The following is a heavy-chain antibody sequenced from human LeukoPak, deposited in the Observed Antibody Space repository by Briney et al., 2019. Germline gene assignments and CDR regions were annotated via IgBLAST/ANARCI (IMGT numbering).Heavy chain of an antibody. CDR3: ARVGFRRIAVAGPPVGAFDI. J-gene: IGHJ3*02. V-gene: IGHV4-39*07. CDR1: GGSVSSDNYY. D-gene: IGHD6-19*01. CDR2: INHSGST. Sequence: SETLSLTCTVSGGSVSSDNYYWSWIRQPPGKGLEWIGEINHSGSTNYNPSLKSRVTISVDTSKNQFSLKLSSVTAADTAVYYCARVGFRRIAVAGPPVGAFDIWGQGTMVTVSS.